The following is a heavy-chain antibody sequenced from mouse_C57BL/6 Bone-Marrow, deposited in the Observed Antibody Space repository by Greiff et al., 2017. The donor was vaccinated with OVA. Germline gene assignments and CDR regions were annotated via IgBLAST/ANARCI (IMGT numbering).Heavy chain of an antibody. D-gene: IGHD1-1*01. Sequence: EVQRVESVAELVRPGASVKLSCTASGFNIKNTYMPWVKQRPEQGLEWIGRIDPANGNTKYAPKFQGKATITADTSSNTAYLQLSSLTSEDTAIYYCARSSLITTVVGPGYWYFDVWGTGTTVTVSS. CDR2: IDPANGNT. CDR1: GFNIKNTY. CDR3: ARSSLITTVVGPGYWYFDV. J-gene: IGHJ1*03. V-gene: IGHV14-3*01.